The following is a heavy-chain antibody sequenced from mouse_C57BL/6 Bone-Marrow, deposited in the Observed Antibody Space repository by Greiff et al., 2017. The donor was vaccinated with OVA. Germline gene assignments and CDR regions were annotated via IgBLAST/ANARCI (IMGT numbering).Heavy chain of an antibody. V-gene: IGHV1-20*01. D-gene: IGHD2-4*01. J-gene: IGHJ4*01. CDR2: INPYNGDT. Sequence: EVQLQQSGPELVKPGDSVKISCKASGYSFTGYFMNWVMQSHGKSLEWIGRINPYNGDTFYNQKFKGKATLTVDKSSSTAHMELRSLTSEDSAVYYCARCMITTGYYYAMDYWGQGTSVTVSS. CDR1: GYSFTGYF. CDR3: ARCMITTGYYYAMDY.